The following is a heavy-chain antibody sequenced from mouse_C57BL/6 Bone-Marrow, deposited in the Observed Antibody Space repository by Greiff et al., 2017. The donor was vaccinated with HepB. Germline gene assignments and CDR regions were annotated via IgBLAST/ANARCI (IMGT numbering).Heavy chain of an antibody. CDR1: GYAFSSSW. Sequence: VQRVESGPELVKPGASVKISCKASGYAFSSSWMNWVKQRPGKGLEWIGRIYPGDGDTNYNGKFKGKATLTADKSSSTAYMQLSSLTSEDSAVYFCARSDSSGYVRYAMDYWGQGTSVTVSS. CDR3: ARSDSSGYVRYAMDY. V-gene: IGHV1-82*01. J-gene: IGHJ4*01. CDR2: IYPGDGDT. D-gene: IGHD3-2*02.